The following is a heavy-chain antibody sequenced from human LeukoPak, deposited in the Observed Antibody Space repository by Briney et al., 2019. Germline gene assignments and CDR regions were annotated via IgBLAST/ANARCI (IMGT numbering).Heavy chain of an antibody. V-gene: IGHV5-51*01. CDR1: GYSFTSYW. J-gene: IGHJ3*02. D-gene: IGHD1-1*01. Sequence: GESLKISCKGSGYSFTSYWIGWVRQMPGKGLEWMGIIYPGDSDTRYSPSFQGQVTSSADKSISTAYRQWSSLKASDTAMYYCARRVQGGYDAFDIWGQGTMVTVSS. CDR2: IYPGDSDT. CDR3: ARRVQGGYDAFDI.